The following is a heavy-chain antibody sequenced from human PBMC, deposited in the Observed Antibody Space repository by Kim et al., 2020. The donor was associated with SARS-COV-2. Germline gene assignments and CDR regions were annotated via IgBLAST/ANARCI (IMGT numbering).Heavy chain of an antibody. J-gene: IGHJ5*02. D-gene: IGHD6-13*01. CDR2: INTYTGDT. Sequence: ASVKVSCKAFGYTFRTSAMTWVRQAPGQGLEWMGWINTYTGDTRYAQRLLGRVTVTTDTSTSTAYMELRSLKSDDTAVYYCARPRDRYSDSWLALDLWGQGALVTVAS. CDR1: GYTFRTSA. V-gene: IGHV1-18*01. CDR3: ARPRDRYSDSWLALDL.